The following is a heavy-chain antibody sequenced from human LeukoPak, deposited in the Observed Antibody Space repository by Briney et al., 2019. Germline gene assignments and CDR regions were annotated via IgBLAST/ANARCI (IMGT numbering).Heavy chain of an antibody. CDR3: ARDRKYGSESLRRLDY. V-gene: IGHV4-30-4*01. CDR1: GGSISSGDYY. Sequence: PSQTLSLTCTVSGGSISSGDYYWSWIRQPPGKGLEWIGYIYYSGNTYYNPSLKSRVTISVDTSKNQFSLKLSSVTVADTAVYYCARDRKYGSESLRRLDYWGQGTLVTVSS. D-gene: IGHD3-10*01. CDR2: IYYSGNT. J-gene: IGHJ4*02.